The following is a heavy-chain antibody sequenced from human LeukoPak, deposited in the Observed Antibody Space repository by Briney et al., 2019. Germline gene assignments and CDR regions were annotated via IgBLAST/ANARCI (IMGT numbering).Heavy chain of an antibody. Sequence: GASVKVSRKASGYTFTGYYMHWVRQAPGQGLEWMGWINPNSGGTNYAQKFQGRVTMTRDTSISTAYMELSRLRSDDTAVYYCARGSLVGTGTSYYFDYWGQGTLVTVSS. CDR1: GYTFTGYY. CDR3: ARGSLVGTGTSYYFDY. CDR2: INPNSGGT. J-gene: IGHJ4*02. V-gene: IGHV1-2*02. D-gene: IGHD1-7*01.